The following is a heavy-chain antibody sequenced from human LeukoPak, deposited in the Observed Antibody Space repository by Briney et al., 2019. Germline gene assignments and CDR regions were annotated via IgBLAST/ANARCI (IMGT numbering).Heavy chain of an antibody. Sequence: GGSLRLSCAASGFTFSSYAMSWVRQAPGKGLEWVSYISSSGSTIYYADSVKGRFTISRDNAKNSLYLQMNSLRAEDTAVYYCARDYGDYIAYWYFDLWGRGTLVTVSS. CDR2: ISSSGSTI. J-gene: IGHJ2*01. V-gene: IGHV3-48*03. CDR3: ARDYGDYIAYWYFDL. D-gene: IGHD4-17*01. CDR1: GFTFSSYA.